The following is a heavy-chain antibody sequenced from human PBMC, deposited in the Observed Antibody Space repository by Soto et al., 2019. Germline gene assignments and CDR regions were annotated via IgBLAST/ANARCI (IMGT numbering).Heavy chain of an antibody. D-gene: IGHD1-26*01. Sequence: SSVKGSCKTAGGSLSRDAISWVRQEPGQGLEWMGGIIPIFGTANYAQKFQGRATITADESTSTAYMELSSLRSEDTAVNNCAYWRELVPPDYWGQGIFVTVSS. CDR3: AYWRELVPPDY. J-gene: IGHJ4*02. CDR2: IIPIFGTA. V-gene: IGHV1-69*01. CDR1: GGSLSRDA.